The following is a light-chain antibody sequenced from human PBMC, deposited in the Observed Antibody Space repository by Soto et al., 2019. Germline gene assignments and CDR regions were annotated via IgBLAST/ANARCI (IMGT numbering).Light chain of an antibody. Sequence: QSALTQPASVSGSPGQSITISCPGTTMNVGGYNYVSWYQQHPGKAPKLMIYEVSNRPSGVSNRFSGSKSGNTASLTISGLQAEDEADYYCSSYTSSSTQVFGTGTKLTVL. CDR3: SSYTSSSTQV. J-gene: IGLJ1*01. V-gene: IGLV2-14*01. CDR1: TMNVGGYNY. CDR2: EVS.